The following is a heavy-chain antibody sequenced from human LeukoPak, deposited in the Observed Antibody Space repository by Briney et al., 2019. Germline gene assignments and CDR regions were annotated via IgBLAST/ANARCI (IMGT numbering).Heavy chain of an antibody. D-gene: IGHD5-24*01. CDR3: MRHEEEDGYNAKPFDF. J-gene: IGHJ4*02. V-gene: IGHV4-39*01. CDR1: GGSISNSNYY. CDR2: IYHSGNT. Sequence: PSETLSLTCTVSGGSISNSNYYWGWVRQPPGKGLEWIGTIYHSGNTYYTPSLKSRVTISVDTSKNQFSLRLSSVTAADTAVYFCMRHEEEDGYNAKPFDFWGQGTLVTVSS.